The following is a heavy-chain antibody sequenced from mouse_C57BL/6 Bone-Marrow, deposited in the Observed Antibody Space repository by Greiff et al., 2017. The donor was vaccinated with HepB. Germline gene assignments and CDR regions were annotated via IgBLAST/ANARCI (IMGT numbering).Heavy chain of an antibody. CDR1: GYTFTSYW. Sequence: QVHVKQSGAELVKPGASVKLSCKASGYTFTSYWMHWVKQRPGQGLEWIGMIHPNSGSTNYNEKFKSKATLTVDKSSSTAYMQLSSLTSEDSAVYYCARSGYGSPDYWGQGTTLTVSS. J-gene: IGHJ2*01. CDR2: IHPNSGST. D-gene: IGHD1-1*01. CDR3: ARSGYGSPDY. V-gene: IGHV1-64*01.